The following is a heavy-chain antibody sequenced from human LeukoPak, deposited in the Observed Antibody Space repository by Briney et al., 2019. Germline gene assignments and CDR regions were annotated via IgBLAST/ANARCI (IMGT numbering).Heavy chain of an antibody. Sequence: GGSLRLSCAASGFTFSSYAMHWVRQAPGKGLEWVAVISYDGSNKYYADSVKGRFTISRDNSKNTLYLQMNSLRAEDTAVYYCARGDQLLYDYMDVWGKGTTVTVSS. CDR3: ARGDQLLYDYMDV. CDR2: ISYDGSNK. D-gene: IGHD2-2*02. CDR1: GFTFSSYA. V-gene: IGHV3-30-3*01. J-gene: IGHJ6*03.